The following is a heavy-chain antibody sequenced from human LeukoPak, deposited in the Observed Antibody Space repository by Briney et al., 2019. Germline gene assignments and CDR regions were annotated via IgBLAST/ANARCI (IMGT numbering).Heavy chain of an antibody. CDR2: VSISSGTI. CDR3: ARQWFGDWGYYFDY. J-gene: IGHJ4*02. V-gene: IGHV3-48*04. D-gene: IGHD3-10*01. Sequence: GGSLRLSCAASGFTFSGHNMNWVRQAPGKGLEWISFVSISSGTIYYADSVNGRFRISRDNAKSSLDLEVNSLRAEDTAIYYCARQWFGDWGYYFDYWGQGTLVTVSS. CDR1: GFTFSGHN.